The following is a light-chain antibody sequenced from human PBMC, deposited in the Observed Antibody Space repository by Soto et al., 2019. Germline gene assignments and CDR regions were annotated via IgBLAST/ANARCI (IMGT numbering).Light chain of an antibody. CDR1: SSDVGGYDY. J-gene: IGLJ2*01. Sequence: QSALTQPASVSGSPGQSISISCTGTSSDVGGYDYVSWYQQHPGKAPKLIIYDVSDRPSGVSYRFSGSKSGNTASLTISGLQAEDEADYYCSSFTSSTTVIFGEGTKVTVL. CDR2: DVS. V-gene: IGLV2-14*03. CDR3: SSFTSSTTVI.